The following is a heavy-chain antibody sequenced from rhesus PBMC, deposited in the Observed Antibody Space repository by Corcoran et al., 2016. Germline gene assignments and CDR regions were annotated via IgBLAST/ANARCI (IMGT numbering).Heavy chain of an antibody. D-gene: IGHD3-3*01. CDR3: ATSPHNLWSGDYRFDV. CDR1: GASISSYW. CDR2: INVKRGTP. Sequence: QVQLQESGPGLVKPSETLSLTCAVSGASISSYWWNWIRQPPGQGLAWIGEINVKRGTPNYTPSLKSRVTISKDASKNQFALKLSSGTAADTAVYYWATSPHNLWSGDYRFDVWGPGVLVTVSS. J-gene: IGHJ5-1*01. V-gene: IGHV4-80*01.